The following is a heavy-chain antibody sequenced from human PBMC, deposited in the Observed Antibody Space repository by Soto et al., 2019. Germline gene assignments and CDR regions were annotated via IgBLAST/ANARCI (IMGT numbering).Heavy chain of an antibody. D-gene: IGHD2-15*01. J-gene: IGHJ4*02. CDR3: ARDFATHCSGSTCYPYAY. Sequence: GSLRLSCAASGFTFNTFWMSWVRQSPGKGLEWVANIKHDGSETYYVDSVKGRFTISRDNAKNSLFLQMNTLRTEDTAVYYCARDFATHCSGSTCYPYAYWGQGALVTVSS. CDR2: IKHDGSET. CDR1: GFTFNTFW. V-gene: IGHV3-7*03.